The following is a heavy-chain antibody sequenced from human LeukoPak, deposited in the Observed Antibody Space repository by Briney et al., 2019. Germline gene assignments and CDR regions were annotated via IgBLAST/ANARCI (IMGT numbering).Heavy chain of an antibody. CDR3: TVGVNY. Sequence: AGGSLRLSCAASGFTFSSYAMHWVRQAPGKGLEWVGRSKSKADGGAIDYGAPVKGRFNISRDDSKNTLYLQMNSLKTEDTGVYYCTVGVNYWGQGTLVTVSS. V-gene: IGHV3-15*07. CDR1: GFTFSSYA. CDR2: SKSKADGGAI. J-gene: IGHJ4*02. D-gene: IGHD3-3*01.